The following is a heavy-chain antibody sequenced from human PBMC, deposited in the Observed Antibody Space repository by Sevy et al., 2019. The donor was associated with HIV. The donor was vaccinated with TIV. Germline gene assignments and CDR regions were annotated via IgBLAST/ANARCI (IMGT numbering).Heavy chain of an antibody. Sequence: GGSLRLSCAASGFTFNNYGMHWVRQAPGKGLEWVAVIWYDGSNKYYADSVKGRFTISRDNSKNMLYLQMTSLRAEDTAVYYCACAAEGVNLGGLPFIWGQGTLVTVSS. CDR2: IWYDGSNK. J-gene: IGHJ4*02. CDR3: ACAAEGVNLGGLPFI. V-gene: IGHV3-33*01. CDR1: GFTFNNYG. D-gene: IGHD3-16*01.